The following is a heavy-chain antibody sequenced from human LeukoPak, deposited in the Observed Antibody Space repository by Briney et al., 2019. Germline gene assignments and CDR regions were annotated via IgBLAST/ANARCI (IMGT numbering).Heavy chain of an antibody. Sequence: PGGSLRLSCAASGFSFSNYAMHWVRQAPGKGLEWVAVISYDGSNKYYADSVKGRFTISRDNSKNTLYLQMSSLRAEDTAVYYCASSNHRYCSTPSCYTVDYWGQGTLVTVSS. J-gene: IGHJ4*02. CDR3: ASSNHRYCSTPSCYTVDY. V-gene: IGHV3-30-3*01. CDR2: ISYDGSNK. CDR1: GFSFSNYA. D-gene: IGHD2-2*02.